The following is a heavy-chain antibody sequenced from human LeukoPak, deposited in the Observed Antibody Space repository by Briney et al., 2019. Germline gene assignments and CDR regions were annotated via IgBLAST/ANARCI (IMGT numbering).Heavy chain of an antibody. Sequence: SETLSLTCAVYGGSFSGYYWSWIRQPPGKGLEWIGEINHSGSTNYNPSLKSRVTISVDTSKNQFSLKLSSVTAADTAVYYCARRGRAGAPRRYYYYMDVWGKGTTVTISS. CDR3: ARRGRAGAPRRYYYYMDV. J-gene: IGHJ6*03. D-gene: IGHD1-26*01. CDR1: GGSFSGYY. V-gene: IGHV4-34*01. CDR2: INHSGST.